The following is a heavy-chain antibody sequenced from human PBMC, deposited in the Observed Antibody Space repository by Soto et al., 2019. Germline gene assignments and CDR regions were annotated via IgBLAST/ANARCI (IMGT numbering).Heavy chain of an antibody. CDR1: GYTLTELS. Sequence: ASVKVSCKVSGYTLTELSMHWVRQAPGKGLEWMGGFDPEDGETIYAQKFQGRVTMTEDTSTDTAYMELSSLRSEDTAVYYCATDRPVSQPGTTSYYYYYGMDVWGQGTTVTVSS. V-gene: IGHV1-24*01. CDR2: FDPEDGET. D-gene: IGHD1-1*01. J-gene: IGHJ6*02. CDR3: ATDRPVSQPGTTSYYYYYGMDV.